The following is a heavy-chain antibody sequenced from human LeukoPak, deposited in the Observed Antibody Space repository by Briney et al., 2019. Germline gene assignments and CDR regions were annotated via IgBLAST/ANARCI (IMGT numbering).Heavy chain of an antibody. CDR2: ISYDGRHK. CDR1: GFSFSNDC. D-gene: IGHD6-13*01. V-gene: IGHV3-30*03. CDR3: ARVPSIAAVGIRLDY. Sequence: GGSLRLAWVASGFSFSNDCMRWVRQHPGKGLEWVAVISYDGRHKYYADSVKGRFTISRDNSKNTLYLQMNSLRAEDTAMYYCARVPSIAAVGIRLDYWGQGTLVTVSS. J-gene: IGHJ4*02.